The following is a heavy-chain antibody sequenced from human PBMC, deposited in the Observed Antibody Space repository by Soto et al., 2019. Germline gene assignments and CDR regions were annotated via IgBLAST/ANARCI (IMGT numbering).Heavy chain of an antibody. V-gene: IGHV4-39*01. Sequence: QLRLQESGPGLLRPSETLSLTCTVSGGSIRSSNYYWGWVRQPPGGGLEWIGTIHSGGSSYYNPSLKSRVTMSADTSTNNFSLKLTSVTAADTAVYYYVGIYRNDYYYTDVWGKGTTVTVSS. J-gene: IGHJ6*03. D-gene: IGHD5-12*01. CDR2: IHSGGSS. CDR1: GGSIRSSNYY. CDR3: VGIYRNDYYYTDV.